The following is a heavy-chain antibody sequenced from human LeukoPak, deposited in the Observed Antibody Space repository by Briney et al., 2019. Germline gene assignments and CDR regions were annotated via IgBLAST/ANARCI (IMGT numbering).Heavy chain of an antibody. D-gene: IGHD3-22*01. Sequence: PGGSLRLSCAASGFTVSSNYMSWVRQAPGKGLEWVSVIYSGGSTYYADSVKGRFTISRDNSKNTLYLQMNSLRAEDTAVYYCARVSVTMIVVADAFDIWGQGTMVTVSS. J-gene: IGHJ3*02. V-gene: IGHV3-66*01. CDR2: IYSGGST. CDR1: GFTVSSNY. CDR3: ARVSVTMIVVADAFDI.